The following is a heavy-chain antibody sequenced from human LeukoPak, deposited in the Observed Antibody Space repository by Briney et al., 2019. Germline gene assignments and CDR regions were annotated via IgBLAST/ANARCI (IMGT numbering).Heavy chain of an antibody. Sequence: GESLKISCKGSGSSFTSYWISWVRQMPGKGLEWMGRIDPSDSYTNYSPSFQGHVTISADKSISTAYLQWSSLKASDTAMYYCARQAARLWFGELLVRDDAFDIWGQGTMVTVSS. V-gene: IGHV5-10-1*01. CDR2: IDPSDSYT. CDR3: ARQAARLWFGELLVRDDAFDI. CDR1: GSSFTSYW. D-gene: IGHD3-10*01. J-gene: IGHJ3*02.